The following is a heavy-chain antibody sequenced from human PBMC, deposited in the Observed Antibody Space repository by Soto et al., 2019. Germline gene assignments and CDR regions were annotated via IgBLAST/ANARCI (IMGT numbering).Heavy chain of an antibody. V-gene: IGHV1-2*04. J-gene: IGHJ4*02. CDR1: GYSFTDYH. D-gene: IGHD3-22*01. CDR3: ARPDSVGYYPF. Sequence: VASVKVSCKASGYSFTDYHIHWVRQAPGQGLEWLGRLNPKSGGTSTAQKFQGWVTMTRXXXXSXXXMXLXTLRXDGTAVYFCARPDSVGYYPFCGQGTLVPGSS. CDR2: LNPKSGGT.